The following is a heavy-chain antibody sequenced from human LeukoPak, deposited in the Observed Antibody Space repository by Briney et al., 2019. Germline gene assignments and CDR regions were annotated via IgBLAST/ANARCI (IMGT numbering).Heavy chain of an antibody. J-gene: IGHJ4*02. D-gene: IGHD6-19*01. CDR1: GFTVANNH. CDR3: ATNSRQWLVLDR. V-gene: IGHV3-66*01. Sequence: GGSLRLSGAGSGFTVANNHFINWVRQAPGRWLQWVSVIYSGGSTYYADSVKGRFSVSRDSSKTTVYLRMNSLEHEDTAVYYCATNSRQWLVLDRWGPGTLVTVSS. CDR2: IYSGGST.